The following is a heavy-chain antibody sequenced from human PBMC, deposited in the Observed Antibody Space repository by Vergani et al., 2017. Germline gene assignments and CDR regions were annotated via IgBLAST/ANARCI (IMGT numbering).Heavy chain of an antibody. CDR3: ARHSNEEWLVKLGWIDP. J-gene: IGHJ5*02. CDR1: GASIRSSNYY. CDR2: ICYSGST. D-gene: IGHD6-19*01. Sequence: QLPLQESGPGLVKPSATLSLTCSVSGASIRSSNYYLGWIRQPPGKGLEWITSICYSGSTYYNPSLKGRVTISVDTSKNQFSLKLSSVTAADTAVYFCARHSNEEWLVKLGWIDPWGQGILVTVSS. V-gene: IGHV4-39*01.